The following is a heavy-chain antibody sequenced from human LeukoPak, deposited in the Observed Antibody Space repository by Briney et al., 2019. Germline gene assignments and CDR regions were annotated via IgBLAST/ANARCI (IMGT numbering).Heavy chain of an antibody. V-gene: IGHV4-4*07. D-gene: IGHD3-22*01. Sequence: PSETLSLTCTVSGGSISSYYWSWIRQPAGKGLEWIGRIYTSGSTNYNPSLKSRVTMSVDTSKNQFSLKLSSVTAADTAVYYCAGDAEYYYDSSGNAFDIWGQGTMATVSS. CDR2: IYTSGST. CDR1: GGSISSYY. J-gene: IGHJ3*02. CDR3: AGDAEYYYDSSGNAFDI.